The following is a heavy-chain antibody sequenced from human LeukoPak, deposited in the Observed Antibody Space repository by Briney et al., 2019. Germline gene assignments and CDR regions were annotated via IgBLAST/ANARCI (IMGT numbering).Heavy chain of an antibody. J-gene: IGHJ5*02. CDR2: IRSKANSYAT. Sequence: PGGSLRLSCAASGFTFSGSAMHWVRQASGKGLEWVGRIRSKANSYATAYAASVKGRFTISRDDSKNTACLQMNSLKTEDTAVYYCTSMPGIAVAGTFFWFDPWGQGTLVTVSS. CDR1: GFTFSGSA. V-gene: IGHV3-73*01. CDR3: TSMPGIAVAGTFFWFDP. D-gene: IGHD6-19*01.